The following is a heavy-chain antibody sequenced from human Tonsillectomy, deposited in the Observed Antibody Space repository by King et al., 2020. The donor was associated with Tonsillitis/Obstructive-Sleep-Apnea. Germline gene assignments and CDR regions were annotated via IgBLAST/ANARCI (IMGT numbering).Heavy chain of an antibody. CDR1: GGSISSYY. J-gene: IGHJ6*03. V-gene: IGHV4-59*01. Sequence: HVPLQESGPGLVKPSETLSLTCTVSGGSISSYYWSWIRQPPGKGLEWIGYIYYSGSTNYNPSLKSRVTISVDTSKNQFSLKLSSGTAADTAVYYCARTPRYSSSYFYYYYMDVWGKGTTVTVSS. CDR2: IYYSGST. D-gene: IGHD6-6*01. CDR3: ARTPRYSSSYFYYYYMDV.